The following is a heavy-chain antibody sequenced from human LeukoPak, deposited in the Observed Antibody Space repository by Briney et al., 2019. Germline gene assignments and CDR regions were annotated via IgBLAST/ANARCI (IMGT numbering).Heavy chain of an antibody. CDR3: ARFSRLRPVTWVVVPAATEFDY. V-gene: IGHV3-21*01. CDR1: GFTFSSYS. Sequence: GGSLRLSCAASGFTFSSYSMNWVRQAPGKGLEWVSSISSSSSYIYYADSVKGRFTISRDNAKNSLYLQMNSLRAEDTAVCYCARFSRLRPVTWVVVPAATEFDYWGQGTLVTVSS. CDR2: ISSSSSYI. D-gene: IGHD2-2*01. J-gene: IGHJ4*02.